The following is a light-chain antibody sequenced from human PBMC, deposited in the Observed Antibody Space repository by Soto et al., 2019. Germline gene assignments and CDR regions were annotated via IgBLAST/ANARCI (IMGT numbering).Light chain of an antibody. CDR3: QHYINWSRT. J-gene: IGKJ1*01. CDR1: QSVSNH. CDR2: GAS. Sequence: EVVMTQSPATLSVSPGEGATLSCRASQSVSNHLAWYQQRPGQAPRILIYGASTRATGIPSRFSGSGSGTEFTLTISSLQSEDVALDYGQHYINWSRTFGQGTKVEIK. V-gene: IGKV3-15*01.